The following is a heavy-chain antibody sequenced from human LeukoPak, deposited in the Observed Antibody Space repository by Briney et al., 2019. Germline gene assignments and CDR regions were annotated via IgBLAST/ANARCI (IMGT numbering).Heavy chain of an antibody. CDR3: ARRVGATSPRFDY. Sequence: TETLSLTCAVSGYPLSSGYYWDWIRPPPGKGLEWLGSIYHSGRTYYNPCLKSRVTISVDTSKNQFSLKLSSVTAAYTAVYYCARRVGATSPRFDYWGQGTLVTVSS. D-gene: IGHD1-26*01. V-gene: IGHV4-38-2*01. CDR1: GYPLSSGYY. J-gene: IGHJ4*02. CDR2: IYHSGRT.